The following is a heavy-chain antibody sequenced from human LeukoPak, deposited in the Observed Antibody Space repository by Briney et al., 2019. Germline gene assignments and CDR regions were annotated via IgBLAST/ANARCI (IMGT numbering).Heavy chain of an antibody. CDR3: ARSLGYSEWLRTYDY. CDR2: IYYSGST. D-gene: IGHD5-12*01. V-gene: IGHV4-39*07. J-gene: IGHJ4*02. CDR1: GGSISSSSYY. Sequence: SETLSLTCTVSGGSISSSSYYWGWIRQPPGKGLEWIGSIYYSGSTYYNPSLKSRVTISVDTSKNQFSLKLSSVTAADTAVYYCARSLGYSEWLRTYDYWGQGTLVTVSS.